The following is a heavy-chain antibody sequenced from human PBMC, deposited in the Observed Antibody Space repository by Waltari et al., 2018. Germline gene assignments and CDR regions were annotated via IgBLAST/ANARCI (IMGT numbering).Heavy chain of an antibody. D-gene: IGHD3-16*01. CDR2: IIPILGTA. V-gene: IGHV1-69*01. Sequence: VQLVQSGAEVKKPGSSVKVSCKASGGTFSSYAISWVRQAPGQGLEWMGGIIPILGTANYGKKFQGRVTITADESTSKAYMELGSLRSEDTAVYYCAGPKAVVGTFWDGPFDDWGQGTLVTVSS. J-gene: IGHJ4*02. CDR3: AGPKAVVGTFWDGPFDD. CDR1: GGTFSSYA.